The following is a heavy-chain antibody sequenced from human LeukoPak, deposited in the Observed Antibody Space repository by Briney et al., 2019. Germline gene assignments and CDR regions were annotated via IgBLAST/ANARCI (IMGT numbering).Heavy chain of an antibody. J-gene: IGHJ4*02. CDR3: ARDTAGYFDY. CDR1: GGSISSYY. Sequence: PETLSLTCTVSGGSISSYYWSWIRQPPGKGLEWIGYIYYSGSTNYNPSLKSRVTISVDTSKNQFSLKLSSVTAADTAVYYCARDTAGYFDYWGQGTLVTVSS. V-gene: IGHV4-59*01. CDR2: IYYSGST.